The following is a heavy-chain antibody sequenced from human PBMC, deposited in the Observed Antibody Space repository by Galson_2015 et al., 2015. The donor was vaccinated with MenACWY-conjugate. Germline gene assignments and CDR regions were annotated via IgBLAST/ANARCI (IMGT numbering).Heavy chain of an antibody. CDR2: MSRSGTT. Sequence: SLRLSCAASGFTFSNYGMAWVRQAPGKGLDWVSAMSRSGTTYYAASVKGRFTISRDNAMNSLYLQMNTPRDEDTAVYYCARVPGYSYGYYDWWGQGTLVTVSS. D-gene: IGHD5-18*01. CDR3: ARVPGYSYGYYDW. V-gene: IGHV3-69-1*01. CDR1: GFTFSNYG. J-gene: IGHJ4*02.